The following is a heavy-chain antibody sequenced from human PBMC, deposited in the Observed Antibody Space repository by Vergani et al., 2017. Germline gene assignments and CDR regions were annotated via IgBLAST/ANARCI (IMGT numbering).Heavy chain of an antibody. J-gene: IGHJ2*01. CDR1: GVSIRTTSYY. CDR2: LLYSGTA. Sequence: QLQLQESGPGLVKPSETLSLTCSVSGVSIRTTSYYWGWIRQSPGKGLEWIGSLLYSGTAYYNPSLRSRLTISVDTSKNQFSLRLNSVTAADTAVYYCARVGHLVAVTGEGPSLDLWGRGTLVTVSS. D-gene: IGHD2-21*02. CDR3: ARVGHLVAVTGEGPSLDL. V-gene: IGHV4-39*01.